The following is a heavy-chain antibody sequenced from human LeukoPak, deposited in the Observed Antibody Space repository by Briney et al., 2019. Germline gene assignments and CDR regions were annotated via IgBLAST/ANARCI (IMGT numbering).Heavy chain of an antibody. CDR3: ARDMYYYDSSGYGGIDY. J-gene: IGHJ4*02. CDR2: IYTSGST. D-gene: IGHD3-22*01. V-gene: IGHV4-4*07. Sequence: SETLSLTCTVSGVSISSYYWSWIRQPAGKGLEWIGRIYTSGSTNYNPSLKSRVTMSVDTSKNQFSLKLSSVTAADTAVYYCARDMYYYDSSGYGGIDYWGQGTLVTVSS. CDR1: GVSISSYY.